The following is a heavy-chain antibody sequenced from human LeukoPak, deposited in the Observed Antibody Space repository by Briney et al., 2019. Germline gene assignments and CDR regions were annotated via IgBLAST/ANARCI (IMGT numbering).Heavy chain of an antibody. V-gene: IGHV3-30-3*01. Sequence: GGSLRLSCAASGFTFSSYAMHWVRQAPGKGLEWVAVISYDGSNKYYADSVKGRFTISRDNSKNTLYLQMNSLRAEDTAVYYCARKDTVVVVITTGVGAFDIWGQGTMVTVSS. D-gene: IGHD3-22*01. CDR3: ARKDTVVVVITTGVGAFDI. CDR1: GFTFSSYA. CDR2: ISYDGSNK. J-gene: IGHJ3*02.